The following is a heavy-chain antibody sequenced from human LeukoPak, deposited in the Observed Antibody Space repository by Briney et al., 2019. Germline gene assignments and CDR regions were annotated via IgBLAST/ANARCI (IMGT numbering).Heavy chain of an antibody. CDR3: ARYYGGNPGFDY. J-gene: IGHJ4*02. D-gene: IGHD4-23*01. CDR2: IYYSGST. V-gene: IGHV4-31*03. CDR1: GGSISSGGYY. Sequence: SQTLSLTCTVSGGSISSGGYYWSWIRQHPGKGLEWIGYIYYSGSTYYNPSLKSRVTISVDTSKNQFSLKLSFVTAADTAVYYCARYYGGNPGFDYWGQGTLVTVSS.